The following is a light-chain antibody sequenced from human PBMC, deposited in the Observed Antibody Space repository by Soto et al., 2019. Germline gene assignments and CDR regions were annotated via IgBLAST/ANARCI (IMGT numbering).Light chain of an antibody. CDR2: QAS. Sequence: DVVMTQSPLSLPVTLGQPASISCRSSQSLVYRDGIAYLNWFHQRPGQSPRRLIYQASHRDSGGLDRFSGSGSGTDFTLKISRVEAEDVGVYYCMQGTHWPPYTFGQGTRLEIK. CDR3: MQGTHWPPYT. V-gene: IGKV2-30*01. CDR1: QSLVYRDGIAY. J-gene: IGKJ2*01.